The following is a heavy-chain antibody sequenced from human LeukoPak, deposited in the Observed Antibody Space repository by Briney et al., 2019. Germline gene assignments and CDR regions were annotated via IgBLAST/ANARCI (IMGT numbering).Heavy chain of an antibody. V-gene: IGHV3-11*01. J-gene: IGHJ4*02. D-gene: IGHD3-3*01. CDR1: GFTFSDYY. CDR2: ISSSGSTI. CDR3: ARMAYDFWSGYYFDY. Sequence: PGGSLRLSCAASGFTFSDYYMSWIRQAPGKGLEWVSYISSSGSTIYYADSVKGRFTISRDNAKNSLYLQMNSLRAEDTAVYYCARMAYDFWSGYYFDYWGQGTLVTVSS.